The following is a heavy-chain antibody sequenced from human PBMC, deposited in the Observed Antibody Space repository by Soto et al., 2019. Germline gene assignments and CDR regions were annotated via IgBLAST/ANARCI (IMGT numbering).Heavy chain of an antibody. Sequence: EVQLLESGGGLVQPGGSLRLSCAASGFTFSSYATSWVRQVPGKRLEWVSIISGSGGSTYYADSVKGRFTISRDNSKNTLYLQLNSLRAEDTAVYYCARGDFYDFWSGYNYYFDYWGQGILVTVSS. CDR1: GFTFSSYA. D-gene: IGHD3-3*01. CDR3: ARGDFYDFWSGYNYYFDY. CDR2: ISGSGGST. J-gene: IGHJ4*02. V-gene: IGHV3-23*01.